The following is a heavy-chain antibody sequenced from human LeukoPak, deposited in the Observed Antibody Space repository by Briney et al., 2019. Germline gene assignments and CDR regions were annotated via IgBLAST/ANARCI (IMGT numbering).Heavy chain of an antibody. D-gene: IGHD4-11*01. V-gene: IGHV3-13*01. CDR3: ASSTVGDAFDI. CDR2: IGTAGDT. J-gene: IGHJ3*02. CDR1: GFTFSSYD. Sequence: GGSLRLSCAASGFTFSSYDMPWVRQATGKGLEWVSAIGTAGDTYYPGSVKGRFTISRENAKNSLYLQMNSLRAGDTAVYYCASSTVGDAFDIWGQGTMVTVSS.